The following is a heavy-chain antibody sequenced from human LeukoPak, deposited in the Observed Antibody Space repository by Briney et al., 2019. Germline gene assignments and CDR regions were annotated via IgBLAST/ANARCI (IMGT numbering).Heavy chain of an antibody. D-gene: IGHD3/OR15-3a*01. CDR1: GGSFSGYY. CDR2: INHSGST. Sequence: SETLSLTCAVYGGSFSGYYWSWIRRPPGKGLEWIGEINHSGSTNYNPSLKSRVTISLDTSRNQFSLRLSSVTAADTADYYCARAQGNGLIDFWGQGTLVTVSS. J-gene: IGHJ4*02. V-gene: IGHV4-34*01. CDR3: ARAQGNGLIDF.